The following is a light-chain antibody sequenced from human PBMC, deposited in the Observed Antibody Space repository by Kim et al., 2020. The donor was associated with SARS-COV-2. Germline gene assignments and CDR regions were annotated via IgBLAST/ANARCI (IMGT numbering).Light chain of an antibody. CDR2: AAS. J-gene: IGKJ5*01. Sequence: AVGDRVTMTCRASQSISSYLNWYQQKPGKAPKLLIYAASSLQSGVQSRFSGSGSGTDFTLTISSLQPEDFATYYCQQSYSNPPITFGQGTRLEIK. CDR1: QSISSY. CDR3: QQSYSNPPIT. V-gene: IGKV1-39*01.